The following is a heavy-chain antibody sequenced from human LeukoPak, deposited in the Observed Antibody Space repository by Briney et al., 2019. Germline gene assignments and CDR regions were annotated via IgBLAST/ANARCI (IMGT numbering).Heavy chain of an antibody. Sequence: ASVKVSCKASGYTFTGYYMHWVRQAPGQGLEWMGWINPNSGGTNYAQKLQGRVTMTTDTSTSTAYMELRSLRSDDPAVYYCAIVAAYYYGMDVWGQGTTVTVSS. CDR3: AIVAAYYYGMDV. CDR1: GYTFTGYY. V-gene: IGHV1-2*02. J-gene: IGHJ6*02. CDR2: INPNSGGT.